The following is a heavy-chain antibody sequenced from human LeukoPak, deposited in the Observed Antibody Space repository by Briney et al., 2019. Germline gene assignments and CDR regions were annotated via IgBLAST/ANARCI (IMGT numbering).Heavy chain of an antibody. Sequence: SETLSLTCTVSGGSISSYYWGWIRQPPGKGLVWIGNIYYSGSTYYNPSLESRVTISVDTSKNQFSLKLSSVTAADTAVYYCARQGRRATYYYYGMDVWGQGTTVTVSS. J-gene: IGHJ6*02. CDR2: IYYSGST. CDR3: ARQGRRATYYYYGMDV. CDR1: GGSISSYY. D-gene: IGHD3-10*01. V-gene: IGHV4-39*01.